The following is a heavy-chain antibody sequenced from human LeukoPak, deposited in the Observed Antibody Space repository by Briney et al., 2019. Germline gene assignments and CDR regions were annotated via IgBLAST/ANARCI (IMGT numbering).Heavy chain of an antibody. CDR2: IHYSGTN. CDR3: ATIFGVANPIDY. D-gene: IGHD3-3*01. Sequence: PSETLSLTCTVSGGSISSYYWNWIRQPPGKGLEWIGYIHYSGTNYYNPSLKSRVTISVDTSKSQFSLKLSSVTAADTAVYDCATIFGVANPIDYWGQGTLVTVSS. J-gene: IGHJ4*02. CDR1: GGSISSYY. V-gene: IGHV4-59*01.